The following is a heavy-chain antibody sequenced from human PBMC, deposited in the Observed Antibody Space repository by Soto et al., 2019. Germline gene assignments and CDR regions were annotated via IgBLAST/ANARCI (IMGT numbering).Heavy chain of an antibody. D-gene: IGHD5-18*01. CDR3: ARDQRGGYSYGYGMDV. Sequence: KPSETLSLTCTVSGGSISSYYWSWIRQPPGKGLEWIGYIYYSGSTNYNPSLKSRVTISVDTSKNQFSLKLSSVTAADTAVYYCARDQRGGYSYGYGMDVWGQGTTVTVSS. CDR2: IYYSGST. V-gene: IGHV4-59*01. CDR1: GGSISSYY. J-gene: IGHJ6*02.